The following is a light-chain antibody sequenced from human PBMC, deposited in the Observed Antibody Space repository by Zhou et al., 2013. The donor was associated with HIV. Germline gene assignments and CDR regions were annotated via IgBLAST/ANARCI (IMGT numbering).Light chain of an antibody. CDR3: QQYGSSPT. Sequence: EIVLTQSPGTLYLSPGESATLSCRASQSVSSSNLAWYQQKPGQAPRLLIFGSSRRAPGIPDRFSGSGSGTEFTLTISRLEPEDFAVYYCQQYGSSPTFGQGTKLEIK. J-gene: IGKJ2*01. V-gene: IGKV3-20*01. CDR1: QSVSSSN. CDR2: GSS.